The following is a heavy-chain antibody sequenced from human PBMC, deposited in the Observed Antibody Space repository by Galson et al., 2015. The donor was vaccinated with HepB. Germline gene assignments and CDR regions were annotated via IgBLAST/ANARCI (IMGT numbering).Heavy chain of an antibody. CDR2: ISYDTNDK. D-gene: IGHD5-18*01. CDR3: AKDWRLNSYGLKRIYYYYYHSMDV. J-gene: IGHJ6*03. V-gene: IGHV3-30*18. Sequence: SLRLSCAASGFSFSHYGMHWVRQAPGKGLEWVAVISYDTNDKHYADSVKGRFTISRDNSKNTLYLQMNSLRPEDTAVYYCAKDWRLNSYGLKRIYYYYYHSMDVWGKGTTVTVSS. CDR1: GFSFSHYG.